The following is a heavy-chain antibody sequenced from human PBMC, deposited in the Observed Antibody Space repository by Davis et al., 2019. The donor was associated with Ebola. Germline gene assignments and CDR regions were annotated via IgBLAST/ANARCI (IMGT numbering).Heavy chain of an antibody. Sequence: AASVKVSCKASGGTFSSYTISWVRQAPGQGLEWMGRIIPILGIANYAQKFQGRVTITADKSTSTAYMELSSLRSEDTAVYYCARDQGTIYPYYFDYWGQGALVTVSS. CDR3: ARDQGTIYPYYFDY. V-gene: IGHV1-69*04. D-gene: IGHD1-7*01. CDR1: GGTFSSYT. CDR2: IIPILGIA. J-gene: IGHJ4*02.